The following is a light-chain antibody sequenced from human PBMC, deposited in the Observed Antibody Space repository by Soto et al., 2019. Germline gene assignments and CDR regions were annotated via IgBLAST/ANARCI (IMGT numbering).Light chain of an antibody. CDR2: DVS. V-gene: IGLV2-14*01. J-gene: IGLJ1*01. Sequence: SALTQPASLSGSPGQSIALSCPGTSSDVGGYSYVSWYQQQPGKAPKLVISDVSNRPSGVSDRFSGSKSGNTASLTISGLQTEDEADYYCASYTTSSTYVFGTGTKVTVL. CDR1: SSDVGGYSY. CDR3: ASYTTSSTYV.